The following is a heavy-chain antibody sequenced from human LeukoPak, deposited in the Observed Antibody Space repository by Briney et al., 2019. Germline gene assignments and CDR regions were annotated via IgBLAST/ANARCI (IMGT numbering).Heavy chain of an antibody. Sequence: GGSLRLSCAVSGFTFSDHHMDWVRQAPGKGLEWVSIITGNGGLIEYSDSVKGRFTISRDNSKNIVHLQMNSLRAEDTATYFCVKDRTPDGLYNFDYWGQGTLVTVSS. D-gene: IGHD5-24*01. CDR2: ITGNGGLI. J-gene: IGHJ4*02. CDR1: GFTFSDHH. CDR3: VKDRTPDGLYNFDY. V-gene: IGHV3-23*01.